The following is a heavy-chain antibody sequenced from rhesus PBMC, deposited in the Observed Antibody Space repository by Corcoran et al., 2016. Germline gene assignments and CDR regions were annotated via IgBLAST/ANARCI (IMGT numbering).Heavy chain of an antibody. CDR3: AKAEYCSGIYCYDEYYFDY. CDR2: INSCGGRT. CDR1: GFTFSSYW. D-gene: IGHD2-27*01. Sequence: EVQLVESGGGLAKPGGSLRLSCAASGFTFSSYWMNWVRQTPGKGLEWISAINSCGGRTYYADSGHGRFTISRDNSKNTLSLHMNSLRAEDTAVYYCAKAEYCSGIYCYDEYYFDYWGQGVLVTVSS. J-gene: IGHJ4*01. V-gene: IGHV3S42*01.